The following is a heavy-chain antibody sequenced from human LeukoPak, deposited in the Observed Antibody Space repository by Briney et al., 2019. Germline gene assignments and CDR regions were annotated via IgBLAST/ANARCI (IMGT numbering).Heavy chain of an antibody. CDR2: ISYDGSNK. J-gene: IGHJ4*02. CDR3: AKEGSNGDFDY. V-gene: IGHV3-30*18. CDR1: GFTFSSYD. D-gene: IGHD1-26*01. Sequence: GGSLRLSCAASGFTFSSYDMHWVRQAPGQGLEWVTVISYDGSNKYYGDSVKGRFTISRDNSKNTLYLQMNSLRAEDTAVYYCAKEGSNGDFDYWGQGTLVTVSS.